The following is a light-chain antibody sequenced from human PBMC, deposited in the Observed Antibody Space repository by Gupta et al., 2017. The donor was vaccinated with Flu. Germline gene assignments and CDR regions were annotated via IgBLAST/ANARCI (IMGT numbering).Light chain of an antibody. V-gene: IGKV3-20*01. CDR2: GAS. Sequence: DIVLTQSPGTLSLSPGERVTLPCRASQSVSRSYLDWYQPKPGRAPRLLIFGASRRAPGIPDRFSGRGSGTDFTLTISRLEPEDFAVYYCQQYGSSPWTFGQGTQVEI. J-gene: IGKJ1*01. CDR1: QSVSRSY. CDR3: QQYGSSPWT.